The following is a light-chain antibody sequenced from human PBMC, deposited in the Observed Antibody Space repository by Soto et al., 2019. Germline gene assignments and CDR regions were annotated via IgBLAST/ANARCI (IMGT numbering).Light chain of an antibody. CDR2: SAS. V-gene: IGKV1-39*01. CDR1: QYVDRY. Sequence: DIQMTKSPSSLSASVGDIFTITCRTSQYVDRYLSWYQQIPGRAPKLLIYSASSLVTGVPPRFRGSASGTEFTLSISSLQREDFATYFCQQSSNIPWTFGQGTKVDIK. CDR3: QQSSNIPWT. J-gene: IGKJ1*01.